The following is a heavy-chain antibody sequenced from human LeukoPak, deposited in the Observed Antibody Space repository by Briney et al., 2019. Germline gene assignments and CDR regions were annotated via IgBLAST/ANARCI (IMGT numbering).Heavy chain of an antibody. CDR3: ERDRCVDTAMVYIDY. J-gene: IGHJ4*02. Sequence: ATVKVSCTASGYTFTSYDLNWGRRAPGPKGLGWSWINACNGNTKYSQTFQSRVTITTDTSASTAYMELSSLGSEDVSVYECERDRCVDTAMVYIDYWGQGALVTVSS. V-gene: IGHV1-3*01. CDR2: INACNGNT. D-gene: IGHD5-18*01. CDR1: GYTFTSYD.